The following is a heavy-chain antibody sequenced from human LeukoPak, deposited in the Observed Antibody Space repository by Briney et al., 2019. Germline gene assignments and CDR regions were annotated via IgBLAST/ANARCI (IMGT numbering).Heavy chain of an antibody. Sequence: GGSLRPSCAASGFTFSDYYMNWVRQAPGKGLEWVSSISSGSNYKYYADSVKGRFTISRDNAKTSLYLQMNSLRAEDTAVYYCARGPSTTSHYYFDYWGQGTLVTVSS. D-gene: IGHD2-2*01. V-gene: IGHV3-21*01. J-gene: IGHJ4*02. CDR3: ARGPSTTSHYYFDY. CDR1: GFTFSDYY. CDR2: ISSGSNYK.